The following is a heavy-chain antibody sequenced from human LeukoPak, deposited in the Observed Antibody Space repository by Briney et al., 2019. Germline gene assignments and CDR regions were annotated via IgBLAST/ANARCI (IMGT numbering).Heavy chain of an antibody. CDR1: GGSISSGGYY. D-gene: IGHD2-2*01. CDR3: ARERTADIVVVPAAMGRFDP. J-gene: IGHJ5*02. V-gene: IGHV4-30-2*01. CDR2: IYHSGST. Sequence: SQTLSLTCTVSGGSISSGGYYWSWIRQPPGKGLEWIGYIYHSGSTYYNPSLKSRVTISVDRSKNQFSLKLSSVTAADTAVYYCARERTADIVVVPAAMGRFDPWSQGTLVTVSS.